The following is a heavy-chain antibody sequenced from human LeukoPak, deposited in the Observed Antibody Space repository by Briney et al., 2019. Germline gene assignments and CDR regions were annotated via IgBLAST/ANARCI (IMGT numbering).Heavy chain of an antibody. CDR2: LYRDGTT. Sequence: GGSLRLSCVASGFEVSCDYMRWVRQAPGRGVGWVSLLYRDGTTYYAESVKGRFTISRDSSKSTLDLQMNSLTVEDTALYYCARVGYYGDYALALDHWGQGTLVSVSS. V-gene: IGHV3-53*01. J-gene: IGHJ4*02. D-gene: IGHD4-17*01. CDR1: GFEVSCDY. CDR3: ARVGYYGDYALALDH.